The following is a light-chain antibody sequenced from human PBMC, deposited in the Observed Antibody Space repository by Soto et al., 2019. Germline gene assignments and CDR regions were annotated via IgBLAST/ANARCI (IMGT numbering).Light chain of an antibody. Sequence: QSVLTQPRSVSGSPGQSVTISCTGTSSDVGGYNYVSWYQQHPGKAPKLMIYEVSKRPSGVPDRFSGSKSGNTASLTISELQAEDEADYYCTSFTSSSTWVFGGGTK. CDR2: EVS. J-gene: IGLJ3*02. CDR3: TSFTSSSTWV. V-gene: IGLV2-11*01. CDR1: SSDVGGYNY.